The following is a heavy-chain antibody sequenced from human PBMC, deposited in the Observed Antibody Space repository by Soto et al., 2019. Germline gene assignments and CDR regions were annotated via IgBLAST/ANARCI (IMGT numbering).Heavy chain of an antibody. J-gene: IGHJ3*02. CDR1: GFTFDDYA. V-gene: IGHV3-9*01. Sequence: GGSLRLSCAASGFTFDDYAMHWVRQAPGKGLEWVSGISWNSGSIGYADSVKGRFTISRDNAKNSLYLQMNSLRAEDTALYYCAKRGAVADSGAFDIWGQGTMVTVSS. CDR2: ISWNSGSI. CDR3: AKRGAVADSGAFDI. D-gene: IGHD6-19*01.